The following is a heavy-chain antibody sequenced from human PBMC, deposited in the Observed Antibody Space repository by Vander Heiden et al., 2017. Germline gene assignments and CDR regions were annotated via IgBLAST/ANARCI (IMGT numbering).Heavy chain of an antibody. CDR2: IYWNADK. CDR3: AHRHSTALRAWFES. CDR1: GFSFSTSGAA. Sequence: QITLKESGPTLVKPTQTLTLTCTFAGFSFSTSGAALGWIRQPPGKSLEWLALIYWNADKHYSPSLKSRLTITKDTSRNQVVLTMTNVDPVDTGTYYCAHRHSTALRAWFESWGQGSMVTVSS. J-gene: IGHJ5*01. V-gene: IGHV2-5*01. D-gene: IGHD2-21*02.